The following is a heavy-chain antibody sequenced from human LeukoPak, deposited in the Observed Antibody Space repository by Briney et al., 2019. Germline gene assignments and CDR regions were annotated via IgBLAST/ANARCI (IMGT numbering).Heavy chain of an antibody. CDR3: AKRIATAGPYFDY. Sequence: GGSLRLSCAASGFTFSSYAMSWVRQAPGMGLEWVSAISASGGSTYYADSVKGRFTISRDSSESTLYLQMNTLRAEDTAVYYCAKRIATAGPYFDYWGQGALVTVSS. D-gene: IGHD6-13*01. V-gene: IGHV3-23*01. J-gene: IGHJ4*02. CDR1: GFTFSSYA. CDR2: ISASGGST.